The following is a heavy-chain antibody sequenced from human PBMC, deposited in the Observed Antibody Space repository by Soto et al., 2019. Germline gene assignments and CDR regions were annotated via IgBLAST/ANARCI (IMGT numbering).Heavy chain of an antibody. D-gene: IGHD3-22*01. Sequence: ASVQVSCKASCYTFPSYGIIWVRQAPGQGLEWMGWISAYNGNTNYAQKFQGRVTITRDTSASTAYVELSSLSSDDTAVHYCARASYYYESSGYYPDYWGQGTLVTVSS. V-gene: IGHV1-18*01. J-gene: IGHJ4*02. CDR3: ARASYYYESSGYYPDY. CDR2: ISAYNGNT. CDR1: CYTFPSYG.